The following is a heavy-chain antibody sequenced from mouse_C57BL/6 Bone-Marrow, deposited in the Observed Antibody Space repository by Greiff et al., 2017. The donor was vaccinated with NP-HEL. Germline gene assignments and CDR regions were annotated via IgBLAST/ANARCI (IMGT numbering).Heavy chain of an antibody. CDR3: ARGGYYYGSSFDY. CDR1: GFTFSDYG. Sequence: EVQLVESGGGLVKPGGSLKLSCAASGFTFSDYGMHWVRQAPEKGLEWVAYISSGSSTIYYADTVKGRFTISRDNAKNTLFLQMTSLRSEDTAMYYCARGGYYYGSSFDYWGQGTTFTVSS. D-gene: IGHD1-1*01. CDR2: ISSGSSTI. V-gene: IGHV5-17*01. J-gene: IGHJ2*01.